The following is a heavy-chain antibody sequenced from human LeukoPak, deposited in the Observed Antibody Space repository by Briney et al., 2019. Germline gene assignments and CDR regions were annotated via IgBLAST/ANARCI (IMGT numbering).Heavy chain of an antibody. Sequence: ASESLSLTCTVSGGSVSSGSYSWGWIRQPPGKGLELIGYFYYTGSTNYNPSFKSRVTISVDASKNQFSLRLSSVTAADTAVYYCARGSRTVTPRDAFDIWGQGTMVTVSS. CDR2: FYYTGST. D-gene: IGHD4-17*01. V-gene: IGHV4-61*01. J-gene: IGHJ3*02. CDR1: GGSVSSGSYS. CDR3: ARGSRTVTPRDAFDI.